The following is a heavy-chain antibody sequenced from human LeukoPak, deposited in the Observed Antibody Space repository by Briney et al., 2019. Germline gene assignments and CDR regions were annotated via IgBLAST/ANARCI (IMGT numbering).Heavy chain of an antibody. D-gene: IGHD1-1*01. CDR3: ARMLERYFDY. CDR2: ISSGSSTI. V-gene: IGHV3-48*02. CDR1: GFTFNTYS. J-gene: IGHJ4*02. Sequence: GGSLRLSCAGSGFTFNTYSMNWVRQAPREGLEWVSYISSGSSTIYYADSVKGRFTISRDNAKNSLYLQMNSLSDEDTAVYYCARMLERYFDYWGQGTLVTVSS.